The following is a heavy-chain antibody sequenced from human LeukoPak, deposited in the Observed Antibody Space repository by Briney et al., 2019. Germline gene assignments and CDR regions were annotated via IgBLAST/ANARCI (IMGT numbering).Heavy chain of an antibody. V-gene: IGHV3-9*01. D-gene: IGHD3-22*01. Sequence: GGSLRLSCAASGLAFSDYAMHWVRQAPGKGLEWVSGISWNSGSIGYADSVKGRFTISRDNAKNSLYLQMNSLRAEDTALYYCAKGDSSGYYYEGEDYWGQGTLVTVSS. CDR3: AKGDSSGYYYEGEDY. CDR1: GLAFSDYA. J-gene: IGHJ4*02. CDR2: ISWNSGSI.